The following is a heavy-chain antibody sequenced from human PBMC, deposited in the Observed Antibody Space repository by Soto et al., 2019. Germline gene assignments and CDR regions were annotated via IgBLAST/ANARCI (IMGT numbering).Heavy chain of an antibody. Sequence: QVQLVQSGAEVKKPGASVKVSCKASGYTFTSYGISWVRQAPGQGLEWMGWISAYNGNTNYAQKPQGRVTMTTDTSTSTAYVELRSLRPADTAVYYCARDGGIQARFDPWGQGTLVTVSS. V-gene: IGHV1-18*01. CDR2: ISAYNGNT. CDR3: ARDGGIQARFDP. D-gene: IGHD1-20*01. J-gene: IGHJ5*02. CDR1: GYTFTSYG.